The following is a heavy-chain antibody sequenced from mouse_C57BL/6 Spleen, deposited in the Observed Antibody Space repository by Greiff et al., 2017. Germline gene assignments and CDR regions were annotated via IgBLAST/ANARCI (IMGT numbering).Heavy chain of an antibody. J-gene: IGHJ4*01. D-gene: IGHD2-5*01. CDR1: GYSITSGYF. CDR3: ARDGYSIPIDY. V-gene: IGHV3-6*01. Sequence: EVQLVESGPGLVKPSQSLSLTCSVTGYSITSGYFWNLIRQFPGNKLECMSYISYDGSNNYNQSLKNRISITRDTSKNQFYLKLKYVTTEDTATYDCARDGYSIPIDYWGQGTSVTVSS. CDR2: ISYDGSN.